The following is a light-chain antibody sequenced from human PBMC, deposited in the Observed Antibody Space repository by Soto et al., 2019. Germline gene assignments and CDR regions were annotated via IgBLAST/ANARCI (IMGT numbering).Light chain of an antibody. CDR3: QQYNDWPPELT. CDR2: GAS. V-gene: IGKV3-15*01. CDR1: QSVSSN. J-gene: IGKJ4*01. Sequence: EIMMTQSPATLFVSPGERATLSCWASQSVSSNLAWYQQRPGQAPRLLIYGASTRAAGIPARFSGSGSGTDFTLTISGLQSEDSAVYYCQQYNDWPPELTFGGGTEVEIK.